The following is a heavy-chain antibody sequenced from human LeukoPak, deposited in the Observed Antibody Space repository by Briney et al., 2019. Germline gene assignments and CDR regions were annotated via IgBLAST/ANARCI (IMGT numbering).Heavy chain of an antibody. Sequence: PGGSLRLSCTASGFTFGDYAMSWVRQAPGKGLEWVGFIRSKAYGGTTEYAASVKGRFTISRDDSKSIAYLQMNSLKTEDTAVYYCTRQELLWFGEAHLFDYWGQGTLVTVSS. CDR3: TRQELLWFGEAHLFDY. J-gene: IGHJ4*02. V-gene: IGHV3-49*04. D-gene: IGHD3-10*01. CDR1: GFTFGDYA. CDR2: IRSKAYGGTT.